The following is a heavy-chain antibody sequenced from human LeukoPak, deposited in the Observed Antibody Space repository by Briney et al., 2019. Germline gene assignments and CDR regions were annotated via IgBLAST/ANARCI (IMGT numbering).Heavy chain of an antibody. Sequence: SETLSLTCAVSGDSISSDKWWTWFRQPPEKGLEWIGEIHPRGSTNYNPSLKSRVTISIDKFNNQFSLKLSPVTAGGTAVYYCARAGIYWNPGDYWGQGALVIVSS. V-gene: IGHV4-4*02. J-gene: IGHJ4*02. CDR1: GDSISSDKW. D-gene: IGHD1-1*01. CDR2: IHPRGST. CDR3: ARAGIYWNPGDY.